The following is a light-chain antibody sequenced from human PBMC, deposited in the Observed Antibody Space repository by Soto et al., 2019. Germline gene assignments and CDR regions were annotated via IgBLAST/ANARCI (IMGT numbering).Light chain of an antibody. CDR3: VLYMGSGISV. CDR1: SGSVSTDYY. V-gene: IGLV8-61*01. J-gene: IGLJ3*02. CDR2: STN. Sequence: QTVVTQEPSFSVSPGGTVTLTCGLNSGSVSTDYYPSWYQQTPGQAPRTLIYSTNTRSPGVPDRFFGSILGNKAALTITGAQTEDESDYYCVLYMGSGISVFSGGTKLTVL.